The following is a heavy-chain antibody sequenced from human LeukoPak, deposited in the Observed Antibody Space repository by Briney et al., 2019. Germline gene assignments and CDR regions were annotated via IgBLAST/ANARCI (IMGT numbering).Heavy chain of an antibody. D-gene: IGHD6-13*01. J-gene: IGHJ6*04. V-gene: IGHV3-23*01. Sequence: PGGSLRLSCAASGFTFSSYAMNWVRQAPGKGLEWVSAISGSGSTTYYADSVKGRFTISRDNAKNTLYLQMNSLRAEDTAVYYCGRAGVAAAGSPLDVWGKGTTVTVSS. CDR3: GRAGVAAAGSPLDV. CDR1: GFTFSSYA. CDR2: ISGSGSTT.